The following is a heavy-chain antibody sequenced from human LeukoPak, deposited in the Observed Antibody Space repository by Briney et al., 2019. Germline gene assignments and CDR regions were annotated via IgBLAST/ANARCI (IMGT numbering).Heavy chain of an antibody. CDR2: IRYDGSNK. J-gene: IGHJ4*02. D-gene: IGHD1-26*01. V-gene: IGHV3-30*02. CDR1: GFTFSSYG. Sequence: PGGSLRLSCAASGFTFSSYGMHWVRQAPGKGLEWVAFIRYDGSNKYYADSVKGRFTISRDNSKNTVYLQMNSLRAEDTAVYYCAKNRGSFGQYFDYWGQGTLVTVSS. CDR3: AKNRGSFGQYFDY.